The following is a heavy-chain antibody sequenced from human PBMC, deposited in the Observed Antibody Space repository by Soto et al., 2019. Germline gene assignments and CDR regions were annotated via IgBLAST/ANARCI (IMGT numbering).Heavy chain of an antibody. CDR1: GGSMNDDY. CDR2: IYYSGST. V-gene: IGHV4-59*08. Sequence: SETLSLTCTVSGGSMNDDYWSWFRQPPGKGLEWIGYIYYSGSTYYSPSLKSRVTISVDTSKNQFILRLSSVTAADTAVYYCARRGGEYYFDSWGQGTLVTVSS. CDR3: ARRGGEYYFDS. J-gene: IGHJ4*02.